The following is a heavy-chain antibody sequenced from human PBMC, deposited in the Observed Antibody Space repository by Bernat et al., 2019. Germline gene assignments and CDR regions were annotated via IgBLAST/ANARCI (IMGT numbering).Heavy chain of an antibody. CDR1: GFTFDDYA. J-gene: IGHJ4*02. CDR3: AKDPAAGNDLDY. D-gene: IGHD6-13*01. V-gene: IGHV3-43*02. Sequence: EVQLVESGGGVVQPGGSLRLSCAASGFTFDDYAMHWVRQAPGKGLEWVSLISGDGGSTYYADAVKGRFTISRDNSKNSLYLQMNSLRTEDTALYYCAKDPAAGNDLDYWGQGTLVTVSS. CDR2: ISGDGGST.